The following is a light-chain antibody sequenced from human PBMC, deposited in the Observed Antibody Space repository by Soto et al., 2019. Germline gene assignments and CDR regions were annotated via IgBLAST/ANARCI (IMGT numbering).Light chain of an antibody. J-gene: IGLJ2*01. Sequence: QSALTQPPSASGSPGQSVTISCTGTSSDVGGYNYVSWYQQHPGKAPKLMIYEVSKRPSGVPDRFSGSKSGNTASXTVSGLQAEDEADYYCSSYAGSNNFVVFGGGTKXTXL. V-gene: IGLV2-8*01. CDR1: SSDVGGYNY. CDR3: SSYAGSNNFVV. CDR2: EVS.